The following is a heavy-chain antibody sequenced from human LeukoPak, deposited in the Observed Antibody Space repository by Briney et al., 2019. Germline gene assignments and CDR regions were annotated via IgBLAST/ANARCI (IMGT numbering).Heavy chain of an antibody. CDR3: AREDFWLPKYYYGMDV. CDR1: GGSIRSAAYY. V-gene: IGHV4-31*03. CDR2: IYYSGST. D-gene: IGHD3-3*01. Sequence: SETLSLTCTLSGGSIRSAAYYWRWIRQPPGKGLEWIGYIYYSGSTYYNPSLKSRVTISVDTSKNQFSLKLSSVTAADTAVYYCAREDFWLPKYYYGMDVWGQGTTVTVSS. J-gene: IGHJ6*02.